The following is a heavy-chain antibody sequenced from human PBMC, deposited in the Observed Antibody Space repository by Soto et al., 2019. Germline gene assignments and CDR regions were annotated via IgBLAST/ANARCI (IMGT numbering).Heavy chain of an antibody. Sequence: SETLSLTCTVSGGSISSYYWSGIRQHPGKGLEWIGYIYYSGSTYYNPSLKSRVTISVDTSKNQFSLKLSSVTAADTAVYYCARVLTRYGTPNFDYWGQGTLVTVSS. CDR2: IYYSGST. J-gene: IGHJ4*02. CDR3: ARVLTRYGTPNFDY. D-gene: IGHD2-8*01. V-gene: IGHV4-59*06. CDR1: GGSISSYY.